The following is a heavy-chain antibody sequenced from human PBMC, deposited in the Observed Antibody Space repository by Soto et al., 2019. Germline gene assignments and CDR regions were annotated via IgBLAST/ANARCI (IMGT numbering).Heavy chain of an antibody. D-gene: IGHD2-15*01. Sequence: GGALRLSCAASGFTFSEYYMSWILQAPWKGLEWVSYISSSGSTIYYADSVKGRFTISRDNATNSLYLQMNSLRAEDTAVYYCATYCSGGSCTHPHSYSMDVSCTATMLTLSS. J-gene: IGHJ6*03. CDR2: ISSSGSTI. CDR3: ATYCSGGSCTHPHSYSMDV. CDR1: GFTFSEYY. V-gene: IGHV3-11*01.